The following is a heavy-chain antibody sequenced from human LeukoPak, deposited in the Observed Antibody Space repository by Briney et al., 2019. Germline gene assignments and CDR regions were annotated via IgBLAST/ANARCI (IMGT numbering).Heavy chain of an antibody. CDR2: IYYSGST. CDR3: ASGYCSGGSCYSVGDY. D-gene: IGHD2-15*01. Sequence: SETLSLTCTVSGDSMSRNVFVWGWIRQTPGKGLEWIGSIYYSGSTYYNPSLKSRVTISVDTSKNQFSLKLSSVTAADTAVYYCASGYCSGGSCYSVGDYWGQGTLVTVSS. J-gene: IGHJ4*02. CDR1: GDSMSRNVFV. V-gene: IGHV4-39*07.